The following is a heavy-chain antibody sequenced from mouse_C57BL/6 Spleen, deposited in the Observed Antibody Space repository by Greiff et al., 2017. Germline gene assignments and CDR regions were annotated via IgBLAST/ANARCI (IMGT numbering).Heavy chain of an antibody. J-gene: IGHJ2*01. CDR1: GYTFTSYW. Sequence: QVQLQQPGAELVRPGSSVKLSCKASGYTFTSYWMDWVKQRPGQGLEWIGNIYPSDSETHYNQKFKDKATLTVDKSSSTAYMQLSSLTSEDSAVYYCARLGLTTAVDRFDYWGQGTTLTVSS. V-gene: IGHV1-61*01. CDR3: ARLGLTTAVDRFDY. D-gene: IGHD1-1*01. CDR2: IYPSDSET.